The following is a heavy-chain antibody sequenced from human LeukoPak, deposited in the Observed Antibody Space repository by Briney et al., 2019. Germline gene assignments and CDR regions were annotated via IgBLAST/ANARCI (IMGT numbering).Heavy chain of an antibody. V-gene: IGHV4-34*01. CDR1: GGSFSGYY. Sequence: SETLSLTCAVYGGSFSGYYWSWIRQPPGKGLEWIGEINHSGSTNYNPSLKSRVTISVDTSKNQFSLKLSSVTAADTAVYYCATPRWHYYIPTAGPWGQGTLVTVSS. CDR2: INHSGST. CDR3: ATPRWHYYIPTAGP. D-gene: IGHD3-10*01. J-gene: IGHJ5*02.